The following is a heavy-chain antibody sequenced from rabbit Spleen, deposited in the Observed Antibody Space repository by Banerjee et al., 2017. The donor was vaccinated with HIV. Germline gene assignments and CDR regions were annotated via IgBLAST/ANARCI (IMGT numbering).Heavy chain of an antibody. V-gene: IGHV1S45*01. Sequence: QEHLKESGGGLVQPGGSLKLSCTASGFTLSSSDYMCWVRQAPGKGLEWISCIAGSSSGFTYSATWAKGRFTCSKTSSTTVTLQMTSLTVADTATYFCARHGDSGDRYFNLWGPGTLVTVS. CDR3: ARHGDSGDRYFNL. D-gene: IGHD2-1*01. CDR2: IAGSSSGFT. CDR1: GFTLSSSDY. J-gene: IGHJ4*01.